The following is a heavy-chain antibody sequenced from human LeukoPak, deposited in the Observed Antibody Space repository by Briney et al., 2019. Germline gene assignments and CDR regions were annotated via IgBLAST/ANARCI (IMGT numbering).Heavy chain of an antibody. Sequence: QPSETLSLTCTVSGGSISSSSYYWGWIRQPPGKGLEWIGSISYSANTYYNPSLKSRVTISVDTSKNQFSLILSSMTAADTAVYYCAVTAMVRAVAWFDPWGQGTLVTVSS. CDR3: AVTAMVRAVAWFDP. CDR2: ISYSANT. CDR1: GGSISSSSYY. V-gene: IGHV4-39*01. J-gene: IGHJ5*02. D-gene: IGHD3-10*01.